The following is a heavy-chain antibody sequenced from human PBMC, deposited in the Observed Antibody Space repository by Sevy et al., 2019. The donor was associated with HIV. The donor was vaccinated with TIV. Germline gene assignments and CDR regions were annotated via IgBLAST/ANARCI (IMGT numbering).Heavy chain of an antibody. J-gene: IGHJ3*02. CDR1: GFTFSSYA. Sequence: GGSLRLSCAASGFTFSSYAMHWVRQAPGKGLEWVAVISYDGSNKYYADSVKGRFTISRDNSKNTLYLQMNSLRAEDTAVYYCAREAMYRYYDSSREGAFNIWGQGTMVTVSS. V-gene: IGHV3-30-3*01. D-gene: IGHD3-22*01. CDR3: AREAMYRYYDSSREGAFNI. CDR2: ISYDGSNK.